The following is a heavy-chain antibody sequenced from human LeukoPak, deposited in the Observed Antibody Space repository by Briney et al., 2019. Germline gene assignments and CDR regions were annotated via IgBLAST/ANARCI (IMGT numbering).Heavy chain of an antibody. Sequence: TSETLSLTCTVSGGSISSGDYYWSWIRQPPGKGLEWIGYIYYSGSTYYNPSLKSRVTISVDTSENQFSLKLSSVTAADTAVYYCARLYGDLIFDYWGQGTLVTVSS. CDR2: IYYSGST. V-gene: IGHV4-30-4*01. CDR1: GGSISSGDYY. J-gene: IGHJ4*02. D-gene: IGHD4-17*01. CDR3: ARLYGDLIFDY.